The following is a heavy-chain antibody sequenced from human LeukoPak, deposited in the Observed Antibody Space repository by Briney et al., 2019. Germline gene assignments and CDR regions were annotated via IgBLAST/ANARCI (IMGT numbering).Heavy chain of an antibody. CDR1: GGTFSSYA. J-gene: IGHJ4*02. CDR3: ARVQLRLGELSLYGHFDY. D-gene: IGHD3-16*02. V-gene: IGHV1-69*13. CDR2: IIPIFGTA. Sequence: ASVKVSCKASGGTFSSYAISWVRQAPGQGLEWMGGIIPIFGTANYAQKFQGRVTITADESTSTAYMELSSLRSEDTAVYYCARVQLRLGELSLYGHFDYWGQGTLVTVSS.